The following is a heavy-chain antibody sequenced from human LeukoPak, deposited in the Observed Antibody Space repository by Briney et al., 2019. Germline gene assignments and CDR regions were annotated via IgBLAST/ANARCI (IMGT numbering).Heavy chain of an antibody. CDR2: IVTAGDT. V-gene: IGHV3-13*01. J-gene: IGHJ4*02. CDR1: GFTFSSYG. D-gene: IGHD1-26*01. CDR3: ARSLKRELLRTYFDY. Sequence: GRSLRLSCAASGFTFSSYGMHWVRQATGKGLEWVSSIVTAGDTYYTGSVKGRFTISRENAKNSLSLQMNSLRAEDTAVYYCARSLKRELLRTYFDYWGQGTLVTVSS.